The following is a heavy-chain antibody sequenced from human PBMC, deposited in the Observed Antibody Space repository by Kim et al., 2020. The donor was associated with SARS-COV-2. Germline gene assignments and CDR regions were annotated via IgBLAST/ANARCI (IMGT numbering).Heavy chain of an antibody. CDR1: VGSISDDY. D-gene: IGHD6-19*01. J-gene: IGHJ4*02. CDR2: INYNGRRI. V-gene: IGHV4-59*01. CDR3: ARIPDITGWPFDS. Sequence: PSETLSLTCTVSVGSISDDYWTWIRQPPGKELEWIGYINYNGRRIKYNPSLGSRVAVSVDPSKSHFSLKLSSVTAADTAVYFCARIPDITGWPFDSWGQGILVTVSS.